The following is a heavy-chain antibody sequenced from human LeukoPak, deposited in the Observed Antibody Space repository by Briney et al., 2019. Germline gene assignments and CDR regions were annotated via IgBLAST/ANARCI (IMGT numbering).Heavy chain of an antibody. CDR1: GYTFTSYD. Sequence: ASVKVSCKASGYTFTSYDINWVRQATGQGLEWMGWMNPNSGNTGYAQKFQGRVTITRNTSISTAYMELSSLRSEDTAVYYCARGPLYSNYYYYYMDVWGKGTTVTVSS. V-gene: IGHV1-8*01. CDR3: ARGPLYSNYYYYYMDV. D-gene: IGHD4-11*01. J-gene: IGHJ6*03. CDR2: MNPNSGNT.